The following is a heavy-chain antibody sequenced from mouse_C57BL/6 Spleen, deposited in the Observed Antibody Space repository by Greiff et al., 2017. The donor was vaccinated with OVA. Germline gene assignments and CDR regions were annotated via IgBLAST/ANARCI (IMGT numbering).Heavy chain of an antibody. CDR2: ISSGGSYT. CDR1: GFTFSSYG. Sequence: EVKLMESGGDLVKPGGSLKLSCAASGFTFSSYGMSWVRQTPDKRLEWVATISSGGSYTYYPDSVKGRFTISRDNAKNTLYLQMSSLKSEDTAMYYCARHYSRAEMDYWGQGTSVTVSS. J-gene: IGHJ4*01. D-gene: IGHD3-3*01. V-gene: IGHV5-6*01. CDR3: ARHYSRAEMDY.